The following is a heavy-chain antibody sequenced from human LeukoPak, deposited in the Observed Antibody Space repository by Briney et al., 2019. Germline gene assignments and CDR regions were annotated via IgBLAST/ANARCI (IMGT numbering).Heavy chain of an antibody. CDR2: INPSGGST. V-gene: IGHV1-46*01. D-gene: IGHD3-9*01. J-gene: IGHJ4*02. Sequence: GASVKVSCKASGYTFTSCFIHWVRQAPGQGLEWMGVINPSGGSTSYAQKFQGRVTMTRDTSTSTVSMELSSLRFEDTAVYYCARGPYSDDWHFDFWGQGTLVTVSS. CDR1: GYTFTSCF. CDR3: ARGPYSDDWHFDF.